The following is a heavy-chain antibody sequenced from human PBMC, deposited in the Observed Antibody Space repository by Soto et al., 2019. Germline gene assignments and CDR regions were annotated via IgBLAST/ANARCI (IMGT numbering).Heavy chain of an antibody. CDR1: GFTFSDYW. V-gene: IGHV3-7*05. CDR2: IKTDGSEK. Sequence: EVQLVESGGGLVQPGGSLRLSCAASGFTFSDYWMSWVRQAPGKGLECVANIKTDGSEKYYVDPEKGRFTISRDNAKNSLYLQMNSLRAEDTVVYYCASSMGRGGNDYWGQGTLVAVSS. CDR3: ASSMGRGGNDY. J-gene: IGHJ4*02. D-gene: IGHD3-10*01.